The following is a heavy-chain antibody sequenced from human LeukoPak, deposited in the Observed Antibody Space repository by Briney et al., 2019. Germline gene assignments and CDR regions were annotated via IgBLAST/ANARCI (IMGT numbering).Heavy chain of an antibody. D-gene: IGHD3-3*01. J-gene: IGHJ5*02. V-gene: IGHV1-18*01. CDR1: GYTFTSYG. CDR3: AREPGGPIFGVVHQFDP. CDR2: ISAYNGNT. Sequence: ASVKVSCKASGYTFTSYGISWVRQAPGQGLEWMGWISAYNGNTNYAQKLQGRVTMTTDTSTSTAYMELRSLRSDDTAVYYCAREPGGPIFGVVHQFDPWGQGTLVTVSS.